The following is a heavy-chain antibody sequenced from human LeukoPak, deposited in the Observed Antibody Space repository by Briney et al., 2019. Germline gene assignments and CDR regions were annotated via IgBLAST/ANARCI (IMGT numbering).Heavy chain of an antibody. CDR3: ARRSVSGWYDVTDY. D-gene: IGHD6-19*01. V-gene: IGHV1-18*01. CDR2: ISGYNGNT. CDR1: GYTFTSYG. J-gene: IGHJ4*02. Sequence: ASVKVSCKASGYTFTSYGISWVRQAPGQGLEWMGWISGYNGNTNYAQKFQGRVTMTTDTSTSTAYMELRSLRSDDTAVYYCARRSVSGWYDVTDYWGQGTLVTVSS.